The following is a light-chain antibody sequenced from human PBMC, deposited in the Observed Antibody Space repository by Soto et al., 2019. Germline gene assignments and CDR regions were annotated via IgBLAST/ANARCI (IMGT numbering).Light chain of an antibody. CDR3: QQYGSSPPIT. J-gene: IGKJ5*01. V-gene: IGKV3-20*01. CDR2: GAT. CDR1: QTVSSNF. Sequence: EIVLTQSPGTLSLSPGDRATLSCSASQTVSSNFLAWYQQRPGQAPRLLIHGATTSATGIPARFSGSGSGTEFTLTISSLQSEDFAVYYCQQYGSSPPITFGQGTRLEIK.